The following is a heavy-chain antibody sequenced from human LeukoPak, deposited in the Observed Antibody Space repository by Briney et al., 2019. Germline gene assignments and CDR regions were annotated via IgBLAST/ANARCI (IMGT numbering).Heavy chain of an antibody. V-gene: IGHV1-69*04. Sequence: SVKVSCKASGGTFSSYAISWVRQAPGQGLEWMGRIIPILGIANYAQKFQGRVTITADKSTSTAYMELSSLRSEDTAVYYCARARPYSVEQIGGLDIWGQGTTVTVSS. CDR2: IIPILGIA. D-gene: IGHD5/OR15-5a*01. J-gene: IGHJ3*02. CDR1: GGTFSSYA. CDR3: ARARPYSVEQIGGLDI.